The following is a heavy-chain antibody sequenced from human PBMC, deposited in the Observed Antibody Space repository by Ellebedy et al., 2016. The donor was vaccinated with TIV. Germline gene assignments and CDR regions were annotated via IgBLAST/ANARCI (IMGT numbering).Heavy chain of an antibody. CDR3: ARVGATRQMGP. CDR1: GESFSGYY. CDR2: IYYSGST. J-gene: IGHJ5*02. V-gene: IGHV4-31*11. Sequence: LRLSCAVYGESFSGYYWSWIRQHPGKGLEWIGYIYYSGSTYYNPSLKSRVTISVDTSKNQFSLKLSSVTAADTAVYYCARVGATRQMGPWGQGTLVTVSS. D-gene: IGHD1-26*01.